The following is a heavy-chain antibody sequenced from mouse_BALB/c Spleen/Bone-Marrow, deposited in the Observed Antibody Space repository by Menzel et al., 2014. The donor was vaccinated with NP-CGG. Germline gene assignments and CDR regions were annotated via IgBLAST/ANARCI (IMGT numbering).Heavy chain of an antibody. Sequence: EVQGAESGPELVKPGASVKISCKASGYSFTGYFMNWVMQSHGKSLEWIGRINPYNGDTFYNQKFKGKAILTVDKSSSTAHMELRSLASEDSAVYYCARGDYRFDEGYFDCWGQGTSLTVSS. J-gene: IGHJ2*02. D-gene: IGHD2-14*01. V-gene: IGHV1-20*02. CDR2: INPYNGDT. CDR1: GYSFTGYF. CDR3: ARGDYRFDEGYFDC.